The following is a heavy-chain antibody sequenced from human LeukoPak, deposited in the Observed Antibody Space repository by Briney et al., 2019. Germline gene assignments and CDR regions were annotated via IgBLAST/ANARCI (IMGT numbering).Heavy chain of an antibody. CDR1: GFTFSSYA. CDR3: APTTYSSGWGLRY. Sequence: PGGSLRLSCAASGFTFSSYAMSWVRQAPGKGLEWVSAISGSGGSTYYADSVKGRFTISRDDSKNMVYLQMNSLKAEDTAVYYCAPTTYSSGWGLRYWGQGTLVTVSS. CDR2: ISGSGGST. D-gene: IGHD6-19*01. J-gene: IGHJ4*02. V-gene: IGHV3-23*01.